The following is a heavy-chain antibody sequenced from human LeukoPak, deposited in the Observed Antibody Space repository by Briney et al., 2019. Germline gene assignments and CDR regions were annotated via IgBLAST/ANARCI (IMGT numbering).Heavy chain of an antibody. CDR3: ARAKSGKAMAFDY. CDR1: GFTVSNNY. V-gene: IGHV3-53*01. Sequence: GGSLRLSCAASGFTVSNNYMNWVRQAPGKGLEWVSVLYSGGDTDYADSVKGRLPISRDSSKNTLYLQMNSLRDEDTAMYYCARAKSGKAMAFDYWGQGTLVTVSS. J-gene: IGHJ4*02. D-gene: IGHD5-24*01. CDR2: LYSGGDT.